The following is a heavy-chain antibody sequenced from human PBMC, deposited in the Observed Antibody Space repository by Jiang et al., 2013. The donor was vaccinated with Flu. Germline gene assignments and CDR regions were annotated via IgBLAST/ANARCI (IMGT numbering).Heavy chain of an antibody. CDR1: GDSVSSNSAA. CDR3: ARGGDVAALRNHNYYYYGMDV. CDR2: TYYRSKWYN. J-gene: IGHJ6*02. D-gene: IGHD6-13*01. Sequence: QTLSLTCAISGDSVSSNSAAWNWIRQSPSRGLEWLGRTYYRSKWYNDYAVSVKSRITINPDTSKNQFSLQLNSVTPEDTAVYYCARGGDVAALRNHNYYYYGMDVWGQGTTVTVSS. V-gene: IGHV6-1*01.